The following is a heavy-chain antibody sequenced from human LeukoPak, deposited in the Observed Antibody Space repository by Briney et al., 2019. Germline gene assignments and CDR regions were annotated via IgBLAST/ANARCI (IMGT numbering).Heavy chain of an antibody. Sequence: GGSPRLSCAASGFTFSDYYMSWIRQAPGKGLEWVSYISSSGSTIYYADSVKGRFTISRDNAKNSLYLQMNSLRAEDTAVYYCARDPLSITMIVGHDAFDIWGQGTMVTVSS. CDR1: GFTFSDYY. D-gene: IGHD3-22*01. CDR3: ARDPLSITMIVGHDAFDI. V-gene: IGHV3-11*01. CDR2: ISSSGSTI. J-gene: IGHJ3*02.